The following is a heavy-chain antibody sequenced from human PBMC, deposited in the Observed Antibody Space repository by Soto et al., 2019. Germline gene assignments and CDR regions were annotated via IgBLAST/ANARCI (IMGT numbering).Heavy chain of an antibody. Sequence: SGPTLVNPTQTLTLTCTFSGFSLSTSGVGVGWLRQPPRKALEWLTLIYWDDDKRYNPSLKSRLTITKDTSKNRVVLTVTNMDPVDTATYYCAHILTGTTSYDYWGQGTLVTVSS. D-gene: IGHD1-7*01. CDR3: AHILTGTTSYDY. CDR1: GFSLSTSGVG. V-gene: IGHV2-5*02. J-gene: IGHJ4*02. CDR2: IYWDDDK.